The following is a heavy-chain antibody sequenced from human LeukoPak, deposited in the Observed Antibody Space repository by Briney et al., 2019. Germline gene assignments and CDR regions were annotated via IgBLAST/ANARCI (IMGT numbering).Heavy chain of an antibody. Sequence: GGSLRLSCVASGFTFSDYAMNWVRQAPGKGLEWVSAFKTNYNQVYYAESVRGRFTIPTDNSKNTAYLQMNSLRVEDTALYYCARSVPDYTRFDFWGQGALVTVSS. CDR3: ARSVPDYTRFDF. J-gene: IGHJ4*02. CDR2: FKTNYNQV. D-gene: IGHD4-11*01. V-gene: IGHV3-23*05. CDR1: GFTFSDYA.